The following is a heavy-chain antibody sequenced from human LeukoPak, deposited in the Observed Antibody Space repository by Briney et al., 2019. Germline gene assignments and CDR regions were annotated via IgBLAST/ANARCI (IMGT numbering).Heavy chain of an antibody. Sequence: GGSLRLSCAASGFTFSSYGMSWVRQAPGKGLEWVSVIYSGGSTYYADSVKGRFTISRDNSKNTLYLQMNSLRAEDTAVYYCAKGVFRYYYGSGSANYFDYWGQGTLVTVSS. V-gene: IGHV3-66*01. J-gene: IGHJ4*02. CDR3: AKGVFRYYYGSGSANYFDY. CDR2: IYSGGST. CDR1: GFTFSSYG. D-gene: IGHD3-10*01.